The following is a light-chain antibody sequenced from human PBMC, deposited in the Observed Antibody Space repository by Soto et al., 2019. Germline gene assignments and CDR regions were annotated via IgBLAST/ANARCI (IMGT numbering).Light chain of an antibody. CDR3: GAWDGSLSVVL. Sequence: QSVLTQPPSVSAAPGQKVTISCSGSSANIGSNYVSWYQHLQGTAPKLVIYDSDRRPSEIPDRFSGSNSGTSAALDITGLQTGDEADDYCGAWDGSLSVVLFGGGTKLTVL. CDR2: DSD. CDR1: SANIGSNY. J-gene: IGLJ2*01. V-gene: IGLV1-51*01.